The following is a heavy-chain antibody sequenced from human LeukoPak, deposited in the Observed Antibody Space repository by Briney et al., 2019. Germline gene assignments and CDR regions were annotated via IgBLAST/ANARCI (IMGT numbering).Heavy chain of an antibody. D-gene: IGHD4-17*01. CDR1: GGSISSSNW. Sequence: SGTLSLTCAVSGGSISSSNWWSWVHQPPGKGLEWIGEIYHSGSTNYNPSLKSRVTISVDKSKNQFSLKLSSVTAADTAVYYCARDNSPYYGDYELGYYYYYMDVWGKGTTVTVSS. J-gene: IGHJ6*03. CDR2: IYHSGST. CDR3: ARDNSPYYGDYELGYYYYYMDV. V-gene: IGHV4-4*02.